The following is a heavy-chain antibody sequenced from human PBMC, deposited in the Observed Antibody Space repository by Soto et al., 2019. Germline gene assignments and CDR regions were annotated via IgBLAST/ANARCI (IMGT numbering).Heavy chain of an antibody. J-gene: IGHJ5*02. Sequence: QLQLQESGPGLVKPSETLSLTCTVSGGSISNNNYFWGWIRQPPGKGLEWIGCIYYSGNTYYNPSLQSRITMSGDTSRNQFSLRLSSVTAADTAVYYCARLPVFGVCIMEFGYFGPWGRGTLVTVSS. D-gene: IGHD3-3*01. V-gene: IGHV4-39*01. CDR1: GGSISNNNYF. CDR2: IYYSGNT. CDR3: ARLPVFGVCIMEFGYFGP.